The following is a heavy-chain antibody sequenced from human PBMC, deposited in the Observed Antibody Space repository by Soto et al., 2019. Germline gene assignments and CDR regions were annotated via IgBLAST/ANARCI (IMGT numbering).Heavy chain of an antibody. CDR2: MNPNSGNT. Sequence: QVQLVQSGAEVKKPGASVKVSCKASGYTFTSYDINWVRQATGQGLEWMGWMNPNSGNTGYAQKFLGRVIMTSNTSISTAYRELSSLRAGDTAVYYCVRRGFSSSWGYWYFDLWGSGTLVTVSS. CDR1: GYTFTSYD. J-gene: IGHJ2*01. V-gene: IGHV1-8*01. D-gene: IGHD6-13*01. CDR3: VRRGFSSSWGYWYFDL.